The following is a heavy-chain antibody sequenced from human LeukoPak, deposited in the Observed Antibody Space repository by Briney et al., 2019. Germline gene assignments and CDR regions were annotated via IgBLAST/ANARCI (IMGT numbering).Heavy chain of an antibody. J-gene: IGHJ4*02. CDR3: ARHDPRGEPARLGFFDY. Sequence: SETLSLTCTVSGGSISGYYWSWIRQPPGSGLEWLGYIYYSGSTNYNPSLKSRVTISVDTSKNQFSLNLSSVTAADTAVYYCARHDPRGEPARLGFFDYWGQGTLVTVSS. V-gene: IGHV4-59*08. D-gene: IGHD6-6*01. CDR1: GGSISGYY. CDR2: IYYSGST.